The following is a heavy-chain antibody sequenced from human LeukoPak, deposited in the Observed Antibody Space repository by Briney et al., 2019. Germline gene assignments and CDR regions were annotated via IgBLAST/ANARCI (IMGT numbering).Heavy chain of an antibody. V-gene: IGHV1-69*05. J-gene: IGHJ4*02. CDR3: ARGGGSYLDY. CDR2: IIPIFGTA. D-gene: IGHD3-16*01. CDR1: GGNFRNYG. Sequence: SVKVSCKASGGNFRNYGFHWVRQAPGQGLEWMGGIIPIFGTANYAQKFQGRVTITTDESTSTAYMELSSLRSEDTAVYYCARGGGSYLDYWGQGTLVTVSS.